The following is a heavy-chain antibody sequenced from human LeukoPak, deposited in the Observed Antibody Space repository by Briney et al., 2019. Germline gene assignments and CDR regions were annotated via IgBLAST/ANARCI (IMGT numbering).Heavy chain of an antibody. V-gene: IGHV3-30*18. CDR1: GFTFSSYG. CDR3: AKEQFDC. J-gene: IGHJ4*02. CDR2: MSYDGSNK. Sequence: GRSLRLSCAASGFTFSSYGMHWVRQAPGKGLEWVAVMSYDGSNKYYADSVKGRFTISRDNSKNTLYLQMNSLRAEDTAVYYCAKEQFDCWGQGTLVTVSS.